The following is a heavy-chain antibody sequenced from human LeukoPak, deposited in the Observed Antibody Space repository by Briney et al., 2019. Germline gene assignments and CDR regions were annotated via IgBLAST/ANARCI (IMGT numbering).Heavy chain of an antibody. CDR3: ARGIRYYGSGSYFGY. CDR2: IYTSGST. Sequence: SETLSLTCTVSGGSISSYYWSWIRQPAGKGLEWIGRIYTSGSTNYNPSLKSRVTMSVDTSKNQFSLKLSSVTAADTAVYYCARGIRYYGSGSYFGYWGQGTLVTVSS. D-gene: IGHD3-10*01. CDR1: GGSISSYY. V-gene: IGHV4-4*07. J-gene: IGHJ4*02.